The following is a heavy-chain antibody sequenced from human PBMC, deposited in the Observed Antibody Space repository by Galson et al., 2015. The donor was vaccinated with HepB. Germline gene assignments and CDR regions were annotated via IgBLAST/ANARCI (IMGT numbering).Heavy chain of an antibody. CDR3: ARLGVVVVIPDY. J-gene: IGHJ4*02. V-gene: IGHV4-59*08. Sequence: SETLSLTCTVSGGSISSYYWSWIRQPPGKRLEWIGYIYNSGSTNYNPSLKSRVTISVDTSKNQFSLKLSSVTAADTAVYYCARLGVVVVIPDYWGQGTLVTVSS. D-gene: IGHD3-22*01. CDR1: GGSISSYY. CDR2: IYNSGST.